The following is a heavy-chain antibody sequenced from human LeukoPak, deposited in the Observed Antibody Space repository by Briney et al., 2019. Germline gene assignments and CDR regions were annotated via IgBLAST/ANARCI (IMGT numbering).Heavy chain of an antibody. D-gene: IGHD1-26*01. CDR3: AKDPIRIVGAFDY. CDR2: ISGSGGST. J-gene: IGHJ4*02. V-gene: IGHV3-23*01. CDR1: GFTFSIYA. Sequence: PGGSLRLSCAASGFTFSIYAMSWVRQAPGKGLEWVSAISGSGGSTYYADSVKGRFTISRDNSKNTLYLQMNSLRAEDTAVYYCAKDPIRIVGAFDYWGQGTLVTVSS.